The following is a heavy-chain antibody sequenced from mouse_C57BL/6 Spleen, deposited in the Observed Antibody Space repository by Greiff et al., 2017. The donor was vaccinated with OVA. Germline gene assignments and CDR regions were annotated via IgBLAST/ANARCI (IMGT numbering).Heavy chain of an antibody. CDR3: ARGGGYGYYYAMDY. CDR2: IDPNSGGT. CDR1: GYTFTSYW. Sequence: QVQLQQPGAELVKPGASVKLSCTASGYTFTSYWMPWVKQRPGRGLEWIGRIDPNSGGTKYNEKFKSKVTLTVDKPSSTAYMQLSSRTSEESAVYYCARGGGYGYYYAMDYWGQGTSVTVSS. D-gene: IGHD2-10*02. V-gene: IGHV1-72*01. J-gene: IGHJ4*01.